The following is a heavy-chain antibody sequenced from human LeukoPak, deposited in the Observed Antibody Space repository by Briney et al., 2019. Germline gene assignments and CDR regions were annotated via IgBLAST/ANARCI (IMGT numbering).Heavy chain of an antibody. J-gene: IGHJ4*02. V-gene: IGHV3-13*05. CDR2: IGTAGDP. Sequence: PGGSLRLSCAASGFTFSSYGMHWVRQATGKGLEWVSAIGTAGDPYYPGSVKGRFTISRENAKNSLYLQMNSLRAGDTAVYYCARAGGYGSGSPLDYWGQGTLVTVSS. CDR3: ARAGGYGSGSPLDY. D-gene: IGHD3-10*01. CDR1: GFTFSSYG.